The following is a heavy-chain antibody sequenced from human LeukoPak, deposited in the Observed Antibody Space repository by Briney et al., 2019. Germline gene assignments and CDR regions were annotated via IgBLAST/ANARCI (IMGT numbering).Heavy chain of an antibody. CDR2: IYNGDNT. Sequence: GGSLRRSCAASGFTVSSNYMSWVRQAPGKGLEWVSVIYNGDNTNYADSVKGRFTISRDNSKNTLYLQMNSLRAEDTAVYYCARASQWLAFDYWGQGTLVTVSS. D-gene: IGHD6-19*01. CDR1: GFTVSSNY. CDR3: ARASQWLAFDY. V-gene: IGHV3-66*01. J-gene: IGHJ4*02.